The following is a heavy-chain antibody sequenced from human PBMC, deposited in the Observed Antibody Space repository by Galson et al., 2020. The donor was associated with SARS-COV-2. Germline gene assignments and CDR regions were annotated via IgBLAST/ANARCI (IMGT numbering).Heavy chain of an antibody. V-gene: IGHV3-23*01. J-gene: IGHJ1*01. Sequence: GESLKISCAASGFTFTNYAMNWVRQAPGKGLEWVSAISGGGGATYYADSVKGRFTISRDNSKNTLYLQMNSLRAEDTATYYCAKDLGNLYYYDSGGYYYKYLQHWGQGTLVTVSS. CDR1: GFTFTNYA. CDR3: AKDLGNLYYYDSGGYYYKYLQH. CDR2: ISGGGGAT. D-gene: IGHD3-22*01.